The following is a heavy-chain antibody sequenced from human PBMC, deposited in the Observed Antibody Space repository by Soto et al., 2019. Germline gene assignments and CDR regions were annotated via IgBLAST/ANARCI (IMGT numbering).Heavy chain of an antibody. Sequence: PTLVNPTQTLTLTCTFSGFSLSTSGMCVTWIRQPPGKALEWLARIDWDDDKYYNTSLKTRLTISKDTSKNQVVLTMTSMDPVDTATYYCARIRRYCSGAGCYSTLDFWGQGTRVTVSS. D-gene: IGHD2-15*01. CDR3: ARIRRYCSGAGCYSTLDF. J-gene: IGHJ4*02. CDR1: GFSLSTSGMC. V-gene: IGHV2-70*11. CDR2: IDWDDDK.